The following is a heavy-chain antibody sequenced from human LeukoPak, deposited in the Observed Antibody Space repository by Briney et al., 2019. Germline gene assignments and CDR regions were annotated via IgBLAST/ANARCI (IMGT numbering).Heavy chain of an antibody. CDR2: INHSGST. CDR3: ARGNIVLMVYAMDWFDP. D-gene: IGHD2-8*01. V-gene: IGHV4-34*01. J-gene: IGHJ5*02. CDR1: GGSFSGYY. Sequence: SETLSLTCAVYGGSFSGYYWSWIRQPPGKGLEWIGEINHSGSTNYNPSLKSRVTISVDTSENQFSLKLSSVTAADTAVYYCARGNIVLMVYAMDWFDPWGLGTLVTVSS.